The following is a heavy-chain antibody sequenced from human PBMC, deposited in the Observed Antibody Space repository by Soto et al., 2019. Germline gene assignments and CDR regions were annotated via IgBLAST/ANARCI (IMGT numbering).Heavy chain of an antibody. CDR3: AKDRDYYGSGSYSVYNWFDP. V-gene: IGHV3-23*01. Sequence: GGSLRLSCAASGFTFSSYAMSWVRQAPGKGLEWVSAISGSGGSTYYADSVKGRFTISRDNSKNTLYLQMNSLRAEDTAVYYCAKDRDYYGSGSYSVYNWFDPWGQGTLVTVSS. CDR1: GFTFSSYA. D-gene: IGHD3-10*01. CDR2: ISGSGGST. J-gene: IGHJ5*02.